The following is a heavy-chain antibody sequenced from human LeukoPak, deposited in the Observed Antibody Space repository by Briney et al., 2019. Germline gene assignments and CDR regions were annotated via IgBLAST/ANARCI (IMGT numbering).Heavy chain of an antibody. CDR1: GYTFTSYG. CDR3: ARAPRISSGWYTWFDP. D-gene: IGHD6-13*01. V-gene: IGHV1-18*01. Sequence: ASVKVSCKASGYTFTSYGISWVRQAPGQGLEWMGWISAYNGNTNYAQKLQGRVTMTTDTSTSTAYMELRSLRSDDTAVYYCARAPRISSGWYTWFDPWGQGTLVTVSS. J-gene: IGHJ5*02. CDR2: ISAYNGNT.